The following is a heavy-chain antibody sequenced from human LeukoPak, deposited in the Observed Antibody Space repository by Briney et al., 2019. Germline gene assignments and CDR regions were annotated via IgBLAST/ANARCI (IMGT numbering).Heavy chain of an antibody. CDR2: IYHSGST. CDR1: GYSISNGYY. V-gene: IGHV4-38-2*01. D-gene: IGHD5-12*01. CDR3: ARHGGHSGFDPYDF. J-gene: IGHJ4*02. Sequence: PSETLSLTCAASGYSISNGYYWAWIRQPPGKGLEWIGSIYHSGSTYYKPSLKSRVTISVDTSKNQFSLNVNSVTATDTAVYYCARHGGHSGFDPYDFWGQGTLVTVSS.